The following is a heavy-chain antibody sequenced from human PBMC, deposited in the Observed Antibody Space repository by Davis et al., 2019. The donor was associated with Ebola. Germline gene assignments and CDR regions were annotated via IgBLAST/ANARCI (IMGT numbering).Heavy chain of an antibody. CDR2: FDPEDGET. CDR1: GYTLTELS. V-gene: IGHV1-24*01. Sequence: ASVKVSCKVSGYTLTELSMHWVRQAPGKGLEWMGGFDPEDGETIYAQKFQGRVTMTEDTSTDTAYMELSSLRSEDTAVYYCATVHRITIFGVVIQGNWFDPWGQGTLVTVSS. D-gene: IGHD3-3*01. CDR3: ATVHRITIFGVVIQGNWFDP. J-gene: IGHJ5*02.